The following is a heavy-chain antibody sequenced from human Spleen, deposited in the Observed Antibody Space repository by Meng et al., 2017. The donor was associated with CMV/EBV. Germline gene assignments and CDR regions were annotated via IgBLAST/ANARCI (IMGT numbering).Heavy chain of an antibody. D-gene: IGHD2-2*01. J-gene: IGHJ6*02. CDR2: IWYDGSNK. CDR1: GFTFSSYG. V-gene: IGHV3-33*01. Sequence: GESLKISCAASGFTFSSYGMHWVRQAPGKGLEWVAVIWYDGSNKYYADSVKGRFTISRDNSKNTLYLQMNSLRAEDTAVYYCSGSLKQYCSSGKCHSDYFYYGMDVWGQGTTVTVSS. CDR3: SGSLKQYCSSGKCHSDYFYYGMDV.